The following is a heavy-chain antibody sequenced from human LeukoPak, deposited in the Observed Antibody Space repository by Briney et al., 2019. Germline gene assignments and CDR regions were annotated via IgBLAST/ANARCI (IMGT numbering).Heavy chain of an antibody. J-gene: IGHJ5*02. D-gene: IGHD2-2*01. Sequence: KPSETLSLTCAVYGGSFSGYYWSWIRQPPGKGLEWIGEINHSGSTNYNPSLKSRVTISVDTSKNQFSLKLSSVTAADTAVYYCASTSLSKNWLDPWGQGTLVTVSS. V-gene: IGHV4-34*01. CDR2: INHSGST. CDR1: GGSFSGYY. CDR3: ASTSLSKNWLDP.